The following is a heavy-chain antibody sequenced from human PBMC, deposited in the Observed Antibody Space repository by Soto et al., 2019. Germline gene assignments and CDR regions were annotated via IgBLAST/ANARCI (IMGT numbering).Heavy chain of an antibody. V-gene: IGHV3-48*01. J-gene: IGHJ4*02. CDR1: GFTFSSYS. CDR3: ARVGVVGARVFDY. D-gene: IGHD1-26*01. Sequence: EVQLVESGGGLVQPGGSLRLSCAASGFTFSSYSMNWVRQAPGKGLEWVSYISSSSSTIYYADSVKGRFTISRDNAKNSLYLQMNSLRAEDTAVYYCARVGVVGARVFDYWGQGTRVTVSS. CDR2: ISSSSSTI.